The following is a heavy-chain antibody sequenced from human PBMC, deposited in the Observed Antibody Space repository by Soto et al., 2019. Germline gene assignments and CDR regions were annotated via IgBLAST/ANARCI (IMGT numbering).Heavy chain of an antibody. Sequence: GGSLRLSCAASGFTFSSYGMHWVRQAPGKGLEWVAVISYDGSNKYYADSVKGRFTISRDNSKNTLYLQMNSLRAEDTAVYYCAKSARRSLDYYYGMDVWGQGTTVTVSS. CDR1: GFTFSSYG. CDR3: AKSARRSLDYYYGMDV. V-gene: IGHV3-30*18. D-gene: IGHD6-6*01. CDR2: ISYDGSNK. J-gene: IGHJ6*02.